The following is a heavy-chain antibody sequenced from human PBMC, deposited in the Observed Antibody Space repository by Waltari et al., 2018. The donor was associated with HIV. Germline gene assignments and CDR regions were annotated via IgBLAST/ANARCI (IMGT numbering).Heavy chain of an antibody. CDR3: VRGSGSF. Sequence: EVPLAESGGGLVQPGGSLNAPGEVSGFAFSRYWLSWVRQAPGKGPEGVANINENGDEKYHVDSMKGRFVISRDNTKQSLYVEMKNLRVEDTAVYYCVRGSGSFWGQGTLVTVSS. CDR2: INENGDEK. CDR1: GFAFSRYW. D-gene: IGHD2-15*01. J-gene: IGHJ4*02. V-gene: IGHV3-7*04.